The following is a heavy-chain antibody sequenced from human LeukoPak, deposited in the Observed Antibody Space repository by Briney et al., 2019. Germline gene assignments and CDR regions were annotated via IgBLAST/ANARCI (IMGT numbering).Heavy chain of an antibody. V-gene: IGHV3-30*18. Sequence: PGGSLRLSCAASGFTFSSFAMIWVRQAPGKGLEWVAVISYDGSNSYYADSVKGRFTISRDNSKNTLYLQVNSLRAEDTAVYYCAKGYGLRLVNNWFDPWGQGTLVTVSS. J-gene: IGHJ5*02. CDR1: GFTFSSFA. D-gene: IGHD6-19*01. CDR2: ISYDGSNS. CDR3: AKGYGLRLVNNWFDP.